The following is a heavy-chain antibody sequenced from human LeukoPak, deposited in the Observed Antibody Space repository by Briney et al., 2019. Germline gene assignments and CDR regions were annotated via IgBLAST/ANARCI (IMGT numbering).Heavy chain of an antibody. Sequence: GGSLRLSCVASGFTFTKCAMSWIRQAPGKGLEWVAIITATGDTAYYADSVKGRFTISRDNSKNTLYLQMNSLRAEDTAVYYCAKDRGIVVVMVDYWGQGTLVTVSS. D-gene: IGHD3-22*01. CDR2: ITATGDTA. V-gene: IGHV3-23*01. CDR1: GFTFTKCA. CDR3: AKDRGIVVVMVDY. J-gene: IGHJ4*02.